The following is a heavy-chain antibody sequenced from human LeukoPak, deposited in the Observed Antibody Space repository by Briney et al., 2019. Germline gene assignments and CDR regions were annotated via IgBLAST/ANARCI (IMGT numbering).Heavy chain of an antibody. D-gene: IGHD7-27*01. CDR2: IRYDGSNK. J-gene: IGHJ3*02. Sequence: GGSLRLSCAASGFTFSSYGMHWVRQAPGKGLEWVAFIRYDGSNKYYADSVKGRFTISRDNSKSTLYLQMNSLRAEDTAVYYCAKDGSNWGFRSAFDIWGQGTMVTVSS. V-gene: IGHV3-30*02. CDR3: AKDGSNWGFRSAFDI. CDR1: GFTFSSYG.